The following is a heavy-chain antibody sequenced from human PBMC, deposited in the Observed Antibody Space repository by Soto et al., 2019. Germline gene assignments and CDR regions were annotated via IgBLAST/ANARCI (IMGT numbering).Heavy chain of an antibody. Sequence: SETLSLTCAVYGGSFSGYYWSWIRQPPGKGLEWIGEINHSGSTNYNPSLKSRVTISVDTSKSQFSLKLSSVTAADTAVYYCARENTAMVRYYYYGMDVWGQGTTVTVSS. CDR1: GGSFSGYY. CDR3: ARENTAMVRYYYYGMDV. CDR2: INHSGST. D-gene: IGHD5-18*01. J-gene: IGHJ6*02. V-gene: IGHV4-34*01.